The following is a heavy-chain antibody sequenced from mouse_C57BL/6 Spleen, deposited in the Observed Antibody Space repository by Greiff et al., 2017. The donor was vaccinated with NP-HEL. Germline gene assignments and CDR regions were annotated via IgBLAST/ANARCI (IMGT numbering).Heavy chain of an antibody. CDR3: ARDYPITTVDFFDY. J-gene: IGHJ2*01. CDR1: GYTFTDYN. V-gene: IGHV1-22*01. CDR2: INPNNGGT. D-gene: IGHD1-1*01. Sequence: EVQLQQSGPELVKPGASVKMSCKASGYTFTDYNMHWVKQSHGKSLEWIGYINPNNGGTSYNQKFKGKATLTVNKSSSTAYMELRSLTSEDSAVYYCARDYPITTVDFFDYWGQGTTLTVSS.